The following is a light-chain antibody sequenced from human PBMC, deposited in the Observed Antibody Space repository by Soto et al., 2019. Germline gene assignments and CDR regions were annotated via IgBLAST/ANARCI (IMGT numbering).Light chain of an antibody. CDR3: QQYNNWPWYT. J-gene: IGKJ2*01. CDR2: GAS. Sequence: EIVMTQSPATLSVSPGERATLSCRASQSVSSNLAWYQQKPGQAPRLLIYGASNRATGIPARFSGSGSGTEFTLTISSLQSKDFAVYYCQQYNNWPWYTFGQGTKLEIK. CDR1: QSVSSN. V-gene: IGKV3-15*01.